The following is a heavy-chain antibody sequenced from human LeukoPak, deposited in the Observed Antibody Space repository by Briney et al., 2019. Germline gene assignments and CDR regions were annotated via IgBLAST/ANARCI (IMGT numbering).Heavy chain of an antibody. J-gene: IGHJ4*02. CDR2: IWYDGSNK. Sequence: GRSLRLSCAASGFTFSSYGMHWVRQAPGKGLERVAVIWYDGSNKYYADSVKGRFTISRDNPKNTLYLQMNSLRAEDTAVYYCARGRVFLDYWGQGTLVTVSS. CDR1: GFTFSSYG. CDR3: ARGRVFLDY. V-gene: IGHV3-33*01.